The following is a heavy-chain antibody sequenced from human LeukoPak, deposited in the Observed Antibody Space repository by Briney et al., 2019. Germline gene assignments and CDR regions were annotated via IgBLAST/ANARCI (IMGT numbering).Heavy chain of an antibody. V-gene: IGHV3-43D*03. J-gene: IGHJ4*02. CDR2: ITWDGSVT. Sequence: GGSLRLSCAVSGFTFHDYAIHWVRQAPGKGLEWLSLITWDGSVTHYADSVKGRFTVSRDNGRNSLYLQMSSLRPEDTALYYCAKDRSGYTYGYIDYWGQGTLVTVSS. CDR3: AKDRSGYTYGYIDY. D-gene: IGHD5-18*01. CDR1: GFTFHDYA.